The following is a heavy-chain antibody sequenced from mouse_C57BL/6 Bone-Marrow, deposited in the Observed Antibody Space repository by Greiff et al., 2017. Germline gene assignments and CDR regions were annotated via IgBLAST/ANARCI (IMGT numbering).Heavy chain of an antibody. CDR1: GFTFSDYY. CDR3: ARERGYYYGRPSFDY. CDR2: INYDGSST. J-gene: IGHJ2*01. V-gene: IGHV5-16*01. D-gene: IGHD1-1*01. Sequence: EVKLMESEGGLVQPGSSMKLSCTASGFTFSDYYMAWVRQVPEKGLEWVANINYDGSSTYYLDSLKSRFIISRDNAKNILYLQMSSLKSEDTATYYCARERGYYYGRPSFDYWGQGTTLTVSS.